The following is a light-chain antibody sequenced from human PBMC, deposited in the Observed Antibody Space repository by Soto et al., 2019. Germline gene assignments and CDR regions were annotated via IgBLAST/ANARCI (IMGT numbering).Light chain of an antibody. CDR2: GAS. CDR1: QSVSSSY. CDR3: QQFGNSPYT. V-gene: IGKV3-20*01. J-gene: IGKJ2*01. Sequence: EIVLTQSPGTLSLSPGERATLSCRASQSVSSSYLAWYQQKPGQAPRLLIYGASSRATGIPDRFSCSGSGTDFTLTISRLEPEDFAVYYCQQFGNSPYTFGQVTRLEIK.